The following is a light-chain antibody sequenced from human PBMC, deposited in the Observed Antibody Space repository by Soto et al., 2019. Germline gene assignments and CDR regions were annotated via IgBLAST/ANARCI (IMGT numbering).Light chain of an antibody. V-gene: IGKV3-20*01. J-gene: IGKJ5*01. CDR1: QSVSSY. CDR2: GAS. Sequence: IVLTQSPGTLSLSPGERATLSCRASQSVSSYLAWYQQKPGQAPRLLIFGASSRANDIPDRFSGSGSGTDFTLTISRLEPEDFAVYYCQQYGSSPPITFGQGTRLEIK. CDR3: QQYGSSPPIT.